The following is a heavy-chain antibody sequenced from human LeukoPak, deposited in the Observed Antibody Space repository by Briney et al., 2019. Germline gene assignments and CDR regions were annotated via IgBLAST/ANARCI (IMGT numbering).Heavy chain of an antibody. Sequence: ASAKDSCKASGYTFTGYYMHWVRQAPGQGLEGMGWINPNSGGTNYAQKFQGRVTMTRDTSISTAYMELSRLRSDDTAVYYCARDIVMVTYWLDPWGQGTLVTVSS. J-gene: IGHJ5*02. V-gene: IGHV1-2*02. D-gene: IGHD5-18*01. CDR3: ARDIVMVTYWLDP. CDR1: GYTFTGYY. CDR2: INPNSGGT.